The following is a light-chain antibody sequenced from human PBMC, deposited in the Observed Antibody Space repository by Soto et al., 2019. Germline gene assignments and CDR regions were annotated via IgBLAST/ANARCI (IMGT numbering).Light chain of an antibody. J-gene: IGKJ3*01. CDR3: QKLFMYPPN. CDR2: GAS. V-gene: IGKV1-5*01. CDR1: QSISSW. Sequence: DIQMTQFPSTLCAYVGDRVTITCRASQSISSWLAWYQQKPGKAPKLLIYGASTLQSGVPSRFGGSGSGTDFTLTVSSLQPEDFATYYCQKLFMYPPNFGPGTKVDIK.